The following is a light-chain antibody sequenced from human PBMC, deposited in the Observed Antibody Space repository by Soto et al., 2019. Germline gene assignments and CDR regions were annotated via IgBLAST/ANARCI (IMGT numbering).Light chain of an antibody. CDR1: QSFSSY. CDR3: QQSYSTPRT. CDR2: AAS. Sequence: DIQMTQSPSSLSASVGDRVTITCRASQSFSSYLNWYQQKPGKAPKLLIYAASSLQSGVPSRFSGSGSGTDFTLTISSLQPEYFATYYCQQSYSTPRTFGPRTKVDIK. V-gene: IGKV1-39*01. J-gene: IGKJ3*01.